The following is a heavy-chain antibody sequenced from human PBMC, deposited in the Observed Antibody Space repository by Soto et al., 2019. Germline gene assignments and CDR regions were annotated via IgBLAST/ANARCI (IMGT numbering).Heavy chain of an antibody. V-gene: IGHV3-74*01. Sequence: EVQLVESGGGLVQPGGSLRLSCAASGFTFSSYWMHWVRQAPGKGLLWFSRINSDGSSTSYADSVKGRFTISRDNAKNTLYLQMNSLRAEDTAVYYCVRTSLVVAAATREDYWGQGTLVTVSS. D-gene: IGHD2-15*01. CDR2: INSDGSST. CDR1: GFTFSSYW. J-gene: IGHJ4*02. CDR3: VRTSLVVAAATREDY.